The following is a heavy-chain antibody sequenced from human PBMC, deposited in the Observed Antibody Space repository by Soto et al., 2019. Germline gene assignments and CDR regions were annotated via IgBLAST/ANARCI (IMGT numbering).Heavy chain of an antibody. CDR3: TKGGIPRRYNIPKVDFDY. CDR1: GFDFSTYS. CDR2: ISGSGATT. V-gene: IGHV3-23*01. J-gene: IGHJ4*02. D-gene: IGHD1-1*01. Sequence: PGGSLRLSCKASGFDFSTYSMSWVRQAPGRGLEWVSAISGSGATTYYPDSVKGRFTISRDNSKNTLYLQMNNLRADDTAVYYCTKGGIPRRYNIPKVDFDYWGQGSLVTVS.